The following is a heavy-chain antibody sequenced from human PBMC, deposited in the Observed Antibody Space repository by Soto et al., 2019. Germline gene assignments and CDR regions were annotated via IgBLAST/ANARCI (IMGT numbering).Heavy chain of an antibody. CDR2: IWYDGSNK. CDR3: ARSRPADLYYFDY. V-gene: IGHV3-33*08. J-gene: IGHJ4*02. CDR1: GFTFSSYG. Sequence: QVQLVESGGGVVQPGRSLRLSCAASGFTFSSYGMHWVRQAPGKGLEWVAVIWYDGSNKYYADSVKGRFTISRDNSKNTLYLQMNGLRAEDTAVYYCARSRPADLYYFDYWGQGTLVTVSS. D-gene: IGHD2-2*01.